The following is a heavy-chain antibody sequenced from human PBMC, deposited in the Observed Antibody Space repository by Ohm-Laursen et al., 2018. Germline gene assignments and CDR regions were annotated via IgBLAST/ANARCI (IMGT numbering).Heavy chain of an antibody. J-gene: IGHJ4*02. Sequence: GTLSLTCTVSGGSITGYYWTWIRQPPGKGLEWISYIYYNGSPNYNPSLKSRLTISVDRSKNQFSLWLSSVTAADTAVYYCARYTHTRGNYYIDFWGQGTLVTVSS. D-gene: IGHD4-23*01. CDR3: ARYTHTRGNYYIDF. CDR1: GGSITGYY. CDR2: IYYNGSP. V-gene: IGHV4-59*08.